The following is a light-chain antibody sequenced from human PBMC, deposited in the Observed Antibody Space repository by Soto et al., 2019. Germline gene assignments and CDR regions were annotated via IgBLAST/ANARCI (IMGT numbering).Light chain of an antibody. J-gene: IGKJ1*01. CDR1: QTINNW. Sequence: QKTHSPSTLSASIGDRVTITCRVSQTINNWLAWYQQKPGKAPNLLIYHASNLETGVPSRFSGSAFGTEFTLTISSLQPDDFATYYCQHYNSYPRTFGQGTKV. CDR2: HAS. V-gene: IGKV1-5*01. CDR3: QHYNSYPRT.